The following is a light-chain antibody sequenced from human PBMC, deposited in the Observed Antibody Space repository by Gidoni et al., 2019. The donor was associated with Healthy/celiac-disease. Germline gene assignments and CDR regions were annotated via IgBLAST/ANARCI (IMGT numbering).Light chain of an antibody. V-gene: IGKV3-15*01. CDR1: QSVSSN. CDR3: QQYNNWPPGFT. Sequence: EIVMTQSPATLSVSPGERATLSCRASQSVSSNLAWYQQKPGQAPRLLIYGASTRATGSPARFSGSGSGTEFTLTISSLQSEDFAVYYCQQYNNWPPGFTFXPXTKVDIK. J-gene: IGKJ3*01. CDR2: GAS.